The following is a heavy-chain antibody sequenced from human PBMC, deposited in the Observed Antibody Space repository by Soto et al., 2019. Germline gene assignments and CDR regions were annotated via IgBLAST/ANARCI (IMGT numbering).Heavy chain of an antibody. J-gene: IGHJ6*02. Sequence: GSLRLSCAASGFTFSNYGMHWVRQAPGKGLEWVAFISDDGSNKYYADSMKGRFTMSRDNSKSTLYLQMNSLRVEDTAVYYCTKRRNVLRFLEWSSGMEVWGQGTTVTASS. V-gene: IGHV3-30*18. CDR3: TKRRNVLRFLEWSSGMEV. CDR1: GFTFSNYG. CDR2: ISDDGSNK. D-gene: IGHD3-3*01.